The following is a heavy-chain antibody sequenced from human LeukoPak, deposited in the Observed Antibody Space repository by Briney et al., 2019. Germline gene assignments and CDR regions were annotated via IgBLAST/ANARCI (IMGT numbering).Heavy chain of an antibody. Sequence: SETLSLTCAVSGGSFSGYYWSCIRQPPGKGLEWIGEINHSGSTNYNPSLKSRVTISVDTSKNQFSLKLSSVTAADTAVYYCARGLYYYGSGSYYSRPSPLDYWGQGTLVTVSS. CDR1: GGSFSGYY. J-gene: IGHJ4*02. V-gene: IGHV4-34*01. CDR2: INHSGST. D-gene: IGHD3-10*01. CDR3: ARGLYYYGSGSYYSRPSPLDY.